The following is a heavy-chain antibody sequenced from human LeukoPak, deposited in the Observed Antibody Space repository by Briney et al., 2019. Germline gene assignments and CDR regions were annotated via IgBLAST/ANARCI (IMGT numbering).Heavy chain of an antibody. CDR3: ARQAFIAAAGGLYYYYGMDV. Sequence: SETLSLTCTVSGGSISSGDYYWSWIRQPPGTGLEWIGYIYYSGSTYYNPSLKSRVTISVDTSKNQFSLKLSSVTAADTAVYYCARQAFIAAAGGLYYYYGMDVWGQGTTVTVSS. J-gene: IGHJ6*02. V-gene: IGHV4-39*01. D-gene: IGHD6-13*01. CDR2: IYYSGST. CDR1: GGSISSGDYY.